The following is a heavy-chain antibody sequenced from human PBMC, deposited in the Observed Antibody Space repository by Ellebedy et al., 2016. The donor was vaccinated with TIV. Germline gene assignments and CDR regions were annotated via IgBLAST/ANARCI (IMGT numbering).Heavy chain of an antibody. CDR3: ATGPSIVGATIIDY. CDR1: GYTFTGYY. J-gene: IGHJ4*02. CDR2: FDPEDGET. Sequence: AASVKVSCKASGYTFTGYYMHWVRQAPGQGLEWMGGFDPEDGETIYAQKFQGRVTMTEDTSTDTAYMELSSLRSEDTAVYYCATGPSIVGATIIDYWGQGTLVTVSS. V-gene: IGHV1-24*01. D-gene: IGHD1-26*01.